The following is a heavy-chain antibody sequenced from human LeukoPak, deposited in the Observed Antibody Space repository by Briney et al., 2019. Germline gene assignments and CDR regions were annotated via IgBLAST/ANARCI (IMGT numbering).Heavy chain of an antibody. CDR1: GGSISSGGYY. V-gene: IGHV4-31*03. D-gene: IGHD6-19*01. J-gene: IGHJ4*02. CDR2: TYYSGST. CDR3: ARASGWGTYYFDY. Sequence: SETLSLTCTVSGGSISSGGYYWSWIHQHPGKGLEWIGYTYYSGSTYYNPSLKSRVTISVDTSKNQFSLKLSSVTAADTAVYYCARASGWGTYYFDYWGQGTLVTVSS.